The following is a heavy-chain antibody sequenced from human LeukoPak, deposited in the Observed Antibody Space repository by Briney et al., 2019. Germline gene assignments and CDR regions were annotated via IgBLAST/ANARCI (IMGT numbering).Heavy chain of an antibody. V-gene: IGHV3-23*01. Sequence: PGGSLRLSCAASGFIVSGNYMTWVRQAPGKGLEWVSAISGSGGSTYYADSVKGRFTISRDNSKNTLYLQMNSLRAEDTAVYYCAKDSYGGNRGGAFDIWGQGTMVTVSS. J-gene: IGHJ3*02. D-gene: IGHD4-23*01. CDR3: AKDSYGGNRGGAFDI. CDR1: GFIVSGNY. CDR2: ISGSGGST.